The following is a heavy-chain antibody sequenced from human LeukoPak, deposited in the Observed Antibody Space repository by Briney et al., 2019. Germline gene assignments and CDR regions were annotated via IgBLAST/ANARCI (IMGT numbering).Heavy chain of an antibody. Sequence: SETLSLTCTVSGGSISSGGYYWSWIRQHPGKGLEWIGYIYYSGSIYYNPSLKSRVTISVDTSKNQFSLKLSSVTAADTAVYYCARRSSGGSSSYYYYYGMDVWGQGTTVTVSS. V-gene: IGHV4-31*03. CDR2: IYYSGSI. J-gene: IGHJ6*02. CDR3: ARRSSGGSSSYYYYYGMDV. CDR1: GGSISSGGYY. D-gene: IGHD4-23*01.